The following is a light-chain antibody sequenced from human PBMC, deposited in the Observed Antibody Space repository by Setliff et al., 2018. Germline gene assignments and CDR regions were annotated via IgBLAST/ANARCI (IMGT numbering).Light chain of an antibody. Sequence: QSALTQPRSVSGSPGQSVTISCTGTSSDVGGYNYVSWYQQHPGKAPKLMIYDVSKRPSGVPDRFSDSKSGNTASLTISGLQAEDEADYYCCSFTGHSYDFGTGTKVTVL. CDR1: SSDVGGYNY. J-gene: IGLJ1*01. V-gene: IGLV2-11*01. CDR2: DVS. CDR3: CSFTGHSYD.